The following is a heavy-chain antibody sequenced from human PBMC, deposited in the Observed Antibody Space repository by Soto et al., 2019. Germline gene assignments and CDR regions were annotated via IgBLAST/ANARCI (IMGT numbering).Heavy chain of an antibody. CDR1: GGAFSCYA. V-gene: IGHV1-69*13. J-gene: IGHJ6*02. CDR3: ARRITMIVDYYGMDV. D-gene: IGHD3-22*01. Sequence: GASVNVTCKASGGAFSCYAISWVRQAHGQGLEWMGGIIPIFGTANYAQKFQGRVTITAGESTSTAYMELSSLRSEDTAVYYCARRITMIVDYYGMDVWGQGTTVTVSS. CDR2: IIPIFGTA.